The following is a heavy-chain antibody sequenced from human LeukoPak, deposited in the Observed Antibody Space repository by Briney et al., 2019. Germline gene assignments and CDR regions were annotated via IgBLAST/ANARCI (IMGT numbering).Heavy chain of an antibody. V-gene: IGHV4-39*07. CDR3: ARVSRIPDTYYDILTGYYSFDY. Sequence: SETLSLTCTVSGGSISSSNYYWGWIRQPPGKGLEWIGSIYYSGSTYYNPSLKSRVTISVDTSKNQFSLKLSSVTAADTAVYYCARVSRIPDTYYDILTGYYSFDYWGQGTLVTVSS. D-gene: IGHD3-9*01. J-gene: IGHJ4*02. CDR2: IYYSGST. CDR1: GGSISSSNYY.